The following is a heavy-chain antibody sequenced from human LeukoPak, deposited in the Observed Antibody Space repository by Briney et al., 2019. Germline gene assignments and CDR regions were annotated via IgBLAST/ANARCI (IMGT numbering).Heavy chain of an antibody. CDR1: GYTFTSLD. Sequence: ASVKVSCKASGYTFTSLDINWVRQATGQGLEWMGWINPNSGNTGYAQKFQGRVTMTRNTSISTAYMELSSLRSEDTAVYYCARILAPAAVDYWGQGTLVTVSS. D-gene: IGHD6-13*01. CDR2: INPNSGNT. CDR3: ARILAPAAVDY. V-gene: IGHV1-8*02. J-gene: IGHJ4*02.